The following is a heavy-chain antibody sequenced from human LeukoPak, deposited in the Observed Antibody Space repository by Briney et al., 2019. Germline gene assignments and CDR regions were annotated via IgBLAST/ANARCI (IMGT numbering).Heavy chain of an antibody. J-gene: IGHJ4*02. D-gene: IGHD6-13*01. CDR3: AKASSSSWYLFDY. V-gene: IGHV3-23*01. CDR1: GFSFSTYG. Sequence: PGGSLRLSCAASGFSFSTYGMSWVRQAPGKGLEWVSTISGSGGSTYYADSVKGRFTISRDNSKNTLSLQMNSLRAEDTAVYYCAKASSSSWYLFDYWGQGTLAIVSS. CDR2: ISGSGGST.